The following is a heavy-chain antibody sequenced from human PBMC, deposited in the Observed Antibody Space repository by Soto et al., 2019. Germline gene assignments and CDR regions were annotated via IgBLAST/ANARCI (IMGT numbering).Heavy chain of an antibody. Sequence: ASVKVSCKASGGTFSSYGISWVRQAPGQGLEWMGGIIPIFGTANYAQKFQGRVTITADESTSTAYMELSSLRSEDTAVYYCASGRDIVVVPAAMGTDYYYYGMYVWGQGTTVTVSS. CDR3: ASGRDIVVVPAAMGTDYYYYGMYV. CDR2: IIPIFGTA. CDR1: GGTFSSYG. J-gene: IGHJ6*02. V-gene: IGHV1-69*13. D-gene: IGHD2-2*01.